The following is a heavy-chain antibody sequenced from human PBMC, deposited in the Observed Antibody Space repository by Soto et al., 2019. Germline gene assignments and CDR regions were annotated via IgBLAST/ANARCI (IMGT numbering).Heavy chain of an antibody. CDR1: GGSISSYY. CDR2: IYYSGSA. J-gene: IGHJ4*02. V-gene: IGHV4-59*08. CDR3: ARVKIYGDYELIDY. Sequence: SETLSLTCTVSGGSISSYYWSWIRQPPGKGLEWIGYIYYSGSANYNPSLKSRVTISVDTSKNQFSLKLSSVTAADTAVYYCARVKIYGDYELIDYWAQGTLVTVSS. D-gene: IGHD4-17*01.